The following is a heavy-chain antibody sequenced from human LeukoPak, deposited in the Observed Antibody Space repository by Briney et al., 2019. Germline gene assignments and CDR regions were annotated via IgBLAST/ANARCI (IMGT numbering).Heavy chain of an antibody. J-gene: IGHJ6*03. CDR2: INPNSGGT. D-gene: IGHD3-22*01. Sequence: ASVKVSCKASGYTFTGYYMHWVRQAPGQGLEWMGWINPNSGGTNYAQKFQGRVTMTRDTSISTAYMELSRLRSDDTAVYYCARVPYYHDCSGYFAGVGYMDVWGKGTTVTVSS. CDR1: GYTFTGYY. CDR3: ARVPYYHDCSGYFAGVGYMDV. V-gene: IGHV1-2*02.